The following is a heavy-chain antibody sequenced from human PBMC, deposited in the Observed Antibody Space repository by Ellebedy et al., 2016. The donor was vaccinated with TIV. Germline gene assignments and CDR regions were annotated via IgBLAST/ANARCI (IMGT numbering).Heavy chain of an antibody. J-gene: IGHJ6*03. D-gene: IGHD1-26*01. V-gene: IGHV1-8*03. CDR2: MNPNSGNT. CDR1: GYTFTGYY. CDR3: AVPVGATTDYYYYYMDV. Sequence: ASVKVSCXASGYTFTGYYMHWVRQATGQGLEWMGWMNPNSGNTGYAQKFQGRVTITADESTSTAYMELSSLRSEDTAVYYCAVPVGATTDYYYYYMDVWGKGTTVTVSS.